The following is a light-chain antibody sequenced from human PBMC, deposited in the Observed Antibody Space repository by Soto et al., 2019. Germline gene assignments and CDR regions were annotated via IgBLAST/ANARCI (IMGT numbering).Light chain of an antibody. CDR3: QQYSDYSFT. CDR1: ESLSSW. Sequence: DIQMTQSPSTLSASVGDRVTITCRASESLSSWLAWYQQKPGKAPKLLIYKASTLQNEVPSRFSGSGSGTEFTLAISGLQPDDFATYYCQQYSDYSFTFGPGTKVDI. J-gene: IGKJ3*01. CDR2: KAS. V-gene: IGKV1-5*03.